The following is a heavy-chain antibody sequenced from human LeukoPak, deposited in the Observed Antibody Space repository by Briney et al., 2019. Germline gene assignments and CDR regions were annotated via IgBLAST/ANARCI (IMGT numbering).Heavy chain of an antibody. CDR1: GGSISSSSYY. Sequence: SETLSLTCTVSGGSISSSSYYWGWIRQPPGKGLEWIGTIYHSGSTYYNASLESRVTISVDTSKNQFSLKLSSVTAADTAVYYCARAYSSSWYFNWFDPWGQGTLVTVSS. CDR3: ARAYSSSWYFNWFDP. V-gene: IGHV4-39*07. J-gene: IGHJ5*02. CDR2: IYHSGST. D-gene: IGHD6-13*01.